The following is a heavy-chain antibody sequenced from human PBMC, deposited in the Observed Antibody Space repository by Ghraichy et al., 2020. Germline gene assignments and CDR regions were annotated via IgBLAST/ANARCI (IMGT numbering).Heavy chain of an antibody. J-gene: IGHJ4*02. CDR3: ARWGSYYYVNLQKDFDY. Sequence: GGSLRLSCAASGFTFSSYSMNWVRQAPGKGLEWVSSISSSSSYIYYADSVKGRFTISRDNAKNSLYLQMNSLRAEDTAVYYCARWGSYYYVNLQKDFDYWAREPWSPSPQ. D-gene: IGHD3-10*02. V-gene: IGHV3-21*01. CDR2: ISSSSSYI. CDR1: GFTFSSYS.